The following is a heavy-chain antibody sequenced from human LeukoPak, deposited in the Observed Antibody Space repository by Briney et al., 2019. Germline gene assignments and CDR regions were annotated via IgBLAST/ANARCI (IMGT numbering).Heavy chain of an antibody. CDR3: AREGGYSHAFDY. Sequence: PGGSLRLSCAASGFIFSSYWMYWVRQAPGKGLVWVSRINSDGSSTSHADSVKGRFTISRDNAKNTLYLQMNSLRAEDTAVYYCAREGGYSHAFDYWGQGTLVTVSS. V-gene: IGHV3-74*01. CDR1: GFIFSSYW. CDR2: INSDGSST. J-gene: IGHJ4*02. D-gene: IGHD3-22*01.